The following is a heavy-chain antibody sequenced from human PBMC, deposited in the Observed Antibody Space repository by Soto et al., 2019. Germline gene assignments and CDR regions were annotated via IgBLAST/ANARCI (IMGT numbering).Heavy chain of an antibody. V-gene: IGHV4-31*03. CDR1: GGSISSGGYY. CDR3: ARAKKGIAAAENWFDP. Sequence: PSETLSLTCTVSGGSISSGGYYWSWIRHHPGKGLEWIGYIYYSGSTYYNPSLKSRVTISVDTSKNQFSLKLSSVTAADTAVYYCARAKKGIAAAENWFDPWGQGTMVTV. CDR2: IYYSGST. J-gene: IGHJ5*02. D-gene: IGHD6-13*01.